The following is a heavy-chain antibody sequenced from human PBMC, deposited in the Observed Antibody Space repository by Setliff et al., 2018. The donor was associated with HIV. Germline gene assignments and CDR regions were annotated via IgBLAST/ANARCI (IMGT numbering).Heavy chain of an antibody. D-gene: IGHD3-10*02. CDR1: GFSVTTAA. Sequence: GGSLRLSCVVSGFSVTTAAMAWVRQAPGKGLDWVSVIYAGGTTKYADSVKGRFTFSRDDSKNTFFLQMNSLKTTDTGTYYCATYARTSYGLDAWGQGTEVTVSS. V-gene: IGHV3-53*01. CDR2: IYAGGTT. CDR3: ATYARTSYGLDA. J-gene: IGHJ5*02.